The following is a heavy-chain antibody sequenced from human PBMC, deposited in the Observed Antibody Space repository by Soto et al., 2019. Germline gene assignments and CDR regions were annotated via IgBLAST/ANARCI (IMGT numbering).Heavy chain of an antibody. J-gene: IGHJ4*02. D-gene: IGHD4-17*01. V-gene: IGHV4-59*01. CDR1: GGSISSYY. Sequence: PSETLSLTCTVSGGSISSYYWSWIRQPPGKGLEWIGYIYYSGSTNYNPSLKSRVTISVDTSKNQFSLKLSSVTAADTAVYYCAIMGRTKVTEIDYWGQGTLVTGS. CDR2: IYYSGST. CDR3: AIMGRTKVTEIDY.